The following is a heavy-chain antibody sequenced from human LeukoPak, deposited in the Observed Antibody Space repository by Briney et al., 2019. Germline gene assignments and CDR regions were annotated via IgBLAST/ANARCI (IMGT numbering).Heavy chain of an antibody. Sequence: GGSLRLSCAASGFTVSSTYMTWARQPPGKGLEWVSVFYGGGTTYYADSVKGRFTISRDISKNTLYLQMSSLRDEDTAVYYCGRRFAVSYGFDLWGQGTLVTVSS. V-gene: IGHV3-66*02. D-gene: IGHD1-26*01. CDR3: GRRFAVSYGFDL. CDR1: GFTVSSTY. J-gene: IGHJ4*02. CDR2: FYGGGTT.